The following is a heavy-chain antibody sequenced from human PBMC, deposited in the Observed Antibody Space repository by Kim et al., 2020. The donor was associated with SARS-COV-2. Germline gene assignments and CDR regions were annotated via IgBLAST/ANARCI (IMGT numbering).Heavy chain of an antibody. CDR2: ISGSGVTT. CDR1: GFTFSNYA. J-gene: IGHJ4*02. V-gene: IGHV3-23*01. D-gene: IGHD3-16*01. CDR3: AKVLGSTHRYFDY. Sequence: GGSLRLSCAASGFTFSNYAMSWVRQAPGKGLEWVSTISGSGVTTYYADSVRGRFTISRDNSKNTLYLQMNSLRAEDTAIYYCAKVLGSTHRYFDYWGQGTLVTVSS.